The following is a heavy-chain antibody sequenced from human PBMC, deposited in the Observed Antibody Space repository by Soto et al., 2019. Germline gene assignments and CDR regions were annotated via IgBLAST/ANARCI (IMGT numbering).Heavy chain of an antibody. D-gene: IGHD3-22*01. V-gene: IGHV4-59*01. CDR2: IYYSGST. Sequence: QVQLQESGPGLVKPSATLSLTCTVSGGSISSYYWSWIRQPPGKGLEWIGYIYYSGSTNYNPSLKSRVTISVDTSKNQFSLKLSSVTAADTAVYYCARASGYFPYYYGMDVWGQGTTVTVSS. CDR3: ARASGYFPYYYGMDV. CDR1: GGSISSYY. J-gene: IGHJ6*02.